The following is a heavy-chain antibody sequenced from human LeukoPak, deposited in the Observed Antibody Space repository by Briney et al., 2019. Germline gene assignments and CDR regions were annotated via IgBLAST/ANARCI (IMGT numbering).Heavy chain of an antibody. D-gene: IGHD2-15*01. Sequence: PGGSLRLSCAASGFTFSSTWMSWVRQSPGKGLEWVANIRQDGSDRYYIDSVRGRFTISRDNAKNSLSLQVNSLRVEDTAVYYCARDRDCGDGGCYPHFDHWGQGVQVTVSS. V-gene: IGHV3-7*01. CDR1: GFTFSSTW. CDR2: IRQDGSDR. CDR3: ARDRDCGDGGCYPHFDH. J-gene: IGHJ4*02.